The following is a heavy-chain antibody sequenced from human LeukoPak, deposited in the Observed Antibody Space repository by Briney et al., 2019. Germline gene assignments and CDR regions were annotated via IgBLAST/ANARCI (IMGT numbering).Heavy chain of an antibody. V-gene: IGHV3-23*01. D-gene: IGHD3-22*01. J-gene: IGHJ5*02. CDR1: GFTFSSYA. CDR2: ISGSGGST. CDR3: ARDRYYDSSGHNWFDP. Sequence: GGSLRLSCAASGFTFSSYAMSWVRQAPGKGLEWVSAISGSGGSTYYADSVKGRFTISRDNSKNTLYLQMNSLRAEDTAVYYCARDRYYDSSGHNWFDPWGQGTLVTVSS.